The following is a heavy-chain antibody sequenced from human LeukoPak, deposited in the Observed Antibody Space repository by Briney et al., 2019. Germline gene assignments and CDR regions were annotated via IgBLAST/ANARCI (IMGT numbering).Heavy chain of an antibody. D-gene: IGHD3-3*01. Sequence: SGTLSLTCAVSGVSIDTNTWWSWVRQPPGKGLDWVAEIFHSGSTNLSPSLETRLTISLDKSKNHFSLRLSSVTAADTAIYYCAREIFGARAFQHWGQGILVTVSS. CDR1: GVSIDTNTW. CDR3: AREIFGARAFQH. CDR2: IFHSGST. V-gene: IGHV4-4*02. J-gene: IGHJ4*02.